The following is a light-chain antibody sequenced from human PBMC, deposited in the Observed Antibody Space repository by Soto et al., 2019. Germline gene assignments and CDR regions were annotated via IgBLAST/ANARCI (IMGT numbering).Light chain of an antibody. CDR2: EVS. CDR1: SSDVGQYDY. V-gene: IGLV2-14*01. CDR3: MSYTTKSTRV. J-gene: IGLJ3*02. Sequence: QSVLTQPASVSGSPGQSITISCTGNSSDVGQYDYVAWYQQYAGMAPALIIFEVSNRPSGVSYCFSASKSGNTASLTISALQPEDEAYYYGMSYTTKSTRVFGGGTKVTVL.